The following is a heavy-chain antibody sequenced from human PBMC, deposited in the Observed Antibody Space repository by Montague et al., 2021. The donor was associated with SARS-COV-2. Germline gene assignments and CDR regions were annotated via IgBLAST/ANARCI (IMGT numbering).Heavy chain of an antibody. Sequence: SLRLSCAASGFTFSSYAMSWVRQAPGKGLGWVSTISGTDAGTYXXXSXXXRFTISRDNSKNALYLQLNSLRAEDTAVYYCAKDQSTQQLVRRWFDPWGQGTLVTVPS. CDR1: GFTFSSYA. J-gene: IGHJ5*02. V-gene: IGHV3-23*01. CDR2: ISGTDAGT. D-gene: IGHD6-13*01. CDR3: AKDQSTQQLVRRWFDP.